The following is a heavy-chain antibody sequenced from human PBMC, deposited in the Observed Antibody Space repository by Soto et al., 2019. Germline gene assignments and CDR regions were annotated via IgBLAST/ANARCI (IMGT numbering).Heavy chain of an antibody. Sequence: SETLSLTCTVSGVSISSSSYHWGWIRQPPGKGLEWIGSIHYSGNTYYNPSLKSRVSMSVDTSKNQFSLNLSSVTAADTAVYYCARHGRDEAQSPNSWFDPWGQGTLVTVSS. CDR3: ARHGRDEAQSPNSWFDP. CDR2: IHYSGNT. CDR1: GVSISSSSYH. J-gene: IGHJ5*02. V-gene: IGHV4-39*01.